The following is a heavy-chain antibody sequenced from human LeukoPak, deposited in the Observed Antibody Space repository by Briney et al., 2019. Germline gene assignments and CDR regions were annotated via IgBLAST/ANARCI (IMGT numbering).Heavy chain of an antibody. CDR3: ARGGLIVGATYAFDY. CDR2: ISGSGGST. D-gene: IGHD1-26*01. V-gene: IGHV3-23*01. Sequence: GGSLRLSCAASGFTFSSYAMSWVRQAPGKGLEWVSAISGSGGSTYYADSVKGRFTISRDNSKNTLYLQMNSLRAEDTAVYYCARGGLIVGATYAFDYWGQGTLVTVSS. CDR1: GFTFSSYA. J-gene: IGHJ4*02.